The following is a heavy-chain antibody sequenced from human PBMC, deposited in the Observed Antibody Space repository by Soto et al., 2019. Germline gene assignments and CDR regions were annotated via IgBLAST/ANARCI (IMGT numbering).Heavy chain of an antibody. CDR1: GGSFSGYY. CDR3: ASRRTLWFGELRQ. D-gene: IGHD3-10*01. Sequence: QVQLQQWGAGLLKPSETLSLTCAVYGGSFSGYYWSWIRQPPGKGLEWIGEINHSGSTNYNPSLTRRVTISVDTSKNQFSLKLSSVTAADTAVYYCASRRTLWFGELRQWGQGTLVTVSS. CDR2: INHSGST. V-gene: IGHV4-34*01. J-gene: IGHJ4*02.